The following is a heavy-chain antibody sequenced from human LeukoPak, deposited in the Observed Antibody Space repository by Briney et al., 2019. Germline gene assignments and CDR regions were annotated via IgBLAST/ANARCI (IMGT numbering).Heavy chain of an antibody. J-gene: IGHJ5*02. CDR3: ARRGSSWYDWSANWFDP. V-gene: IGHV4-59*08. CDR2: IYYSGST. Sequence: SETLSLTCTVSGGSISSYYWSWIRQPPGKGLEWIGYIYYSGSTNYNPSPKSRVTISVDTSKNQFSLKLSSVTAADTAVYYCARRGSSWYDWSANWFDPWGQGTLVTVSS. CDR1: GGSISSYY. D-gene: IGHD6-13*01.